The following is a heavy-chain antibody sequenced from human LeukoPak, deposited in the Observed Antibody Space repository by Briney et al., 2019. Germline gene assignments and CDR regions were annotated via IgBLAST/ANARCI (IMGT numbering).Heavy chain of an antibody. D-gene: IGHD3-3*01. CDR3: ARDLDYDFWSSLRKALRYYYYGMDA. Sequence: RGSLRLSCAASGFTFSSYSMNWVRQAPGKGLEWVSSISSSSSYIYYADSVKGRFTISRDNAKNSLYLQMNSLRAEDTAVYYCARDLDYDFWSSLRKALRYYYYGMDAWGQGTTVTVSS. CDR2: ISSSSSYI. CDR1: GFTFSSYS. J-gene: IGHJ6*02. V-gene: IGHV3-21*01.